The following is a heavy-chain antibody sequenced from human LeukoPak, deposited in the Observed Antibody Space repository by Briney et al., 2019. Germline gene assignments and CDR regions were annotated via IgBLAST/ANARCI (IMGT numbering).Heavy chain of an antibody. D-gene: IGHD2/OR15-2a*01. CDR3: ARWGGFYGYFDY. Sequence: ASVKVSCKASGGTFSSYAISWVRQAPGQGLEWMGGIIPIFGSANYAQKFQGRVTITADKSTSTAYMELSSLRSEDTAVYYCARWGGFYGYFDYWGQGTLVTVSS. CDR1: GGTFSSYA. V-gene: IGHV1-69*06. CDR2: IIPIFGSA. J-gene: IGHJ4*02.